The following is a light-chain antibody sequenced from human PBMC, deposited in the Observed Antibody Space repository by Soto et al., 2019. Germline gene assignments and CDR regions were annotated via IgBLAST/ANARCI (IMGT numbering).Light chain of an antibody. CDR2: DVS. Sequence: QSVLTRAASVSGSPGQSITISCTGTSSDVVGYNYVSWYQQHPGKAPKFMIYDVSNRPSGVSNRFSGSKSGNTASLTISGLQAEDEADYYCSSYTTSNTRQIVFGTGTKATVL. V-gene: IGLV2-14*01. J-gene: IGLJ1*01. CDR1: SSDVVGYNY. CDR3: SSYTTSNTRQIV.